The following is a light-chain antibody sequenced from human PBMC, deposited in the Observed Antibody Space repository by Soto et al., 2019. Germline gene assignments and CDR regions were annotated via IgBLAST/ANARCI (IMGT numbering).Light chain of an antibody. CDR1: SSDVGGYNS. CDR3: SSYAGSNNYV. Sequence: QSALTQPPSASGSPGQSVTISCTGTSSDVGGYNSVSWYQHHPGKAPKLMIYEVSKRPSGVPDRFSGSKSANTASLTVSGLLAEDEGDYYCSSYAGSNNYVFGTGTKLTVL. J-gene: IGLJ1*01. V-gene: IGLV2-8*01. CDR2: EVS.